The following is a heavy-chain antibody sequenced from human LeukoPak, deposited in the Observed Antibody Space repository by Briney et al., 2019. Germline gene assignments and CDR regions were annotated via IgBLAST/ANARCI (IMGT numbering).Heavy chain of an antibody. CDR3: AKWVVTSWFDP. CDR1: GGSISSYY. J-gene: IGHJ5*02. D-gene: IGHD4-23*01. V-gene: IGHV3-23*01. CDR2: ISGSGGST. Sequence: ETLSLTCTVSGGSISSYYWSWVRQAPGKGLEWVSAISGSGGSTYYADSVKGRFTISRDNSKNTLYLQMNSLRAEDTAVYYCAKWVVTSWFDPWGQGTLVTVSS.